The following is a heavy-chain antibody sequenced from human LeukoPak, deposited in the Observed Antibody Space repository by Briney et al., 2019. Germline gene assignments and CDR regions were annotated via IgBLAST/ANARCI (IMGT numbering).Heavy chain of an antibody. CDR2: VGTNGQTT. D-gene: IGHD3-22*01. J-gene: IGHJ4*02. CDR1: GFIFSNYA. V-gene: IGHV3-64D*06. Sequence: GGSLRLSCSASGFIFSNYAMHWVRQAPGKGLEYVSAVGTNGQTTTYADSVKGRSTTSRDNSKNSVYLQMSSMRVEDTAVYYCVQRDSNGYYNVNWSQRTLVTVPS. CDR3: VQRDSNGYYNVN.